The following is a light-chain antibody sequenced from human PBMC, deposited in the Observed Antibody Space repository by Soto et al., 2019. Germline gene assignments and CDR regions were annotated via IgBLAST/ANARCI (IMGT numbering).Light chain of an antibody. V-gene: IGKV3-11*01. CDR3: QQRSNWPPVT. CDR1: QSVSSY. CDR2: DAS. J-gene: IGKJ4*01. Sequence: EIVLTQSPATLSLSPGERATLSCRASQSVSSYLAWYQQKPGQAPRLLIYDASNRATGIPARFSGSGSGTDLTLPISSLEPEDFEIYYCQQRSNWPPVTFGGGTKVEIK.